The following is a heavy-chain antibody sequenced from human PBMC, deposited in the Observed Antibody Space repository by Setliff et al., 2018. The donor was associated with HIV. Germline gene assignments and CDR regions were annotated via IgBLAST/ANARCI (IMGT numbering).Heavy chain of an antibody. V-gene: IGHV3-21*04. D-gene: IGHD3-10*02. J-gene: IGHJ4*02. Sequence: GGSLRLSCAASGFTFRHYSMNWVRQAPGKGLEWFSSITNRSDTLYADSVKGRFIISRDNAKNSLYLQMNSLRAEDTAMYYCARDKGPPPVVHLDYWGQGTLVTVSS. CDR1: GFTFRHYS. CDR2: ITNRSDT. CDR3: ARDKGPPPVVHLDY.